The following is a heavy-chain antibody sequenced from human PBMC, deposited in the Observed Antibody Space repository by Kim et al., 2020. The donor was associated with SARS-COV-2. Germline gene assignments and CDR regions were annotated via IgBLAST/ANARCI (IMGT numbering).Heavy chain of an antibody. CDR3: ARYDSSGYYFYYYYGMDV. D-gene: IGHD3-22*01. CDR2: MNPNSGNT. Sequence: ASVKVSCKASGYTFTSYDINWVRQATGQGLEWMGWMNPNSGNTGYAQKFQGRVTMTRNTSISTAYMELSSLRSEDTAVYYCARYDSSGYYFYYYYGMDVWGQGTTVTVSS. J-gene: IGHJ6*02. CDR1: GYTFTSYD. V-gene: IGHV1-8*01.